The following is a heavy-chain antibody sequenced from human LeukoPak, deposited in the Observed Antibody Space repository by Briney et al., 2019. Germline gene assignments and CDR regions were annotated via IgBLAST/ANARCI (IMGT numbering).Heavy chain of an antibody. D-gene: IGHD2-2*01. J-gene: IGHJ4*02. CDR2: IYHSGTA. CDR1: GSSIGSGSY. V-gene: IGHV4-38-2*02. CDR3: ARDYADHETSIDY. Sequence: SETLSLTCTVSGSSIGSGSYWAWIRQLPGKRLEWIGNIYHSGTAYYNPSLKSRVTISVDKSKNQFSLQLTSVTAADTAVYFCARDYADHETSIDYWGQGTLVTVSS.